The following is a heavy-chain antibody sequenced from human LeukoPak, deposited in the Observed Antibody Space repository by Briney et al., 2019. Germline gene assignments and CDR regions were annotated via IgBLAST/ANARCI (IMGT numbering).Heavy chain of an antibody. CDR3: ARGLHYYDSSGYYYVAGFIGNWFDP. J-gene: IGHJ5*02. Sequence: ASVKVSCKASGYTFTSYYMHWVRQAPGQGLEWMGITNPSGGSTSYAQKFQGRVTMTRDMSTSTVYMELSSLRSEDTAVYYCARGLHYYDSSGYYYVAGFIGNWFDPWGQGTLVTVSS. CDR1: GYTFTSYY. CDR2: TNPSGGST. D-gene: IGHD3-22*01. V-gene: IGHV1-46*01.